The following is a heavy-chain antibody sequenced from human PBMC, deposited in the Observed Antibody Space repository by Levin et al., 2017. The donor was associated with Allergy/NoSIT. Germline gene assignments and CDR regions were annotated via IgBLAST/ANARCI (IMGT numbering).Heavy chain of an antibody. V-gene: IGHV4-39*02. CDR3: ARLFNGCPGDI. J-gene: IGHJ3*02. CDR2: IYYRGNV. Sequence: SETLSLTCTVSGGSISTSTYHWGWIRQPPGKGLEWIGSIYYRGNVYYSPSLESRVTLFVDTSNNHFSLQLRPVTAADTAMYYCARLFNGCPGDIWGQGTMVTVSS. CDR1: GGSISTSTYH. D-gene: IGHD5-24*01.